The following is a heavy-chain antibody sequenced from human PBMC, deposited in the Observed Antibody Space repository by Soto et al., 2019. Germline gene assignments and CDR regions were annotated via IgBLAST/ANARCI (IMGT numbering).Heavy chain of an antibody. D-gene: IGHD2-15*01. CDR3: VRVVVVPNYARTADY. CDR1: GYTFTNYD. CDR2: ISTYKGVT. J-gene: IGHJ4*02. V-gene: IGHV1-18*04. Sequence: QVQLVQSETEVMKPGASVKVSCKTSGYTFTNYDISWVRQAPGQGLEWMGWISTYKGVTEYAQKLPGRVNITADTDTSTSYMELRSLKSDDTAVYFCVRVVVVPNYARTADYWGQGTLVTVSS.